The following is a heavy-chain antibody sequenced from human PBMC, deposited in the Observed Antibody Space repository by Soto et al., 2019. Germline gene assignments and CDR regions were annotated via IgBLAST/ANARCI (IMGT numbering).Heavy chain of an antibody. CDR1: GFTFTSYV. CDR3: AKDSNKYSSSLRGRYFDY. CDR2: ISGGGSTA. J-gene: IGHJ4*02. V-gene: IGHV3-23*01. Sequence: EVQLLESGGGLVQRGGSQRLSCAASGFTFTSYVMSWVRQAPGKGLEWVAGISGGGSTAFYADSVKGRFTICRDNAKNTVVLQMDSLRAEDTAIYYCAKDSNKYSSSLRGRYFDYWGQGTLVTVSS. D-gene: IGHD3-22*01.